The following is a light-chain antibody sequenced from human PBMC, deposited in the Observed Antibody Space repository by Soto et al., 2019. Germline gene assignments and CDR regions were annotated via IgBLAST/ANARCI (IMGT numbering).Light chain of an antibody. V-gene: IGKV1-5*03. CDR1: QSINSW. Sequence: DIQMTQSPSTLSASVGDRVTITCRASQSINSWLAWYQQKPGKAPKLLIYKASSLESAVPLRFIGSGSGTEFTLNISSLQPDDCATYYFQQYEAYPLTFGGGTKVEIK. CDR3: QQYEAYPLT. CDR2: KAS. J-gene: IGKJ4*01.